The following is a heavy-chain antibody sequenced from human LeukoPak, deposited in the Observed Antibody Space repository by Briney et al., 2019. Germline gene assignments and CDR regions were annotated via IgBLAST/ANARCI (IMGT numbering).Heavy chain of an antibody. V-gene: IGHV3-48*01. Sequence: GGSLRLSCAASGFTFSSYAMSWVRQAPGKGLEWVSYISSSSSTIYYADSVKGRFTISRDNAKNSLYLQMNSLRAEDTAVYYCARDGASVCVDYWGQGTLVTVSS. CDR3: ARDGASVCVDY. D-gene: IGHD3-16*01. CDR2: ISSSSSTI. CDR1: GFTFSSYA. J-gene: IGHJ4*02.